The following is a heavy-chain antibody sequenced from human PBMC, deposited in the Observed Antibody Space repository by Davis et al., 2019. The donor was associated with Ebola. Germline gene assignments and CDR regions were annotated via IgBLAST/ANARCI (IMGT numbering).Heavy chain of an antibody. CDR2: VYHNGRT. Sequence: SETLSLTCTVSGYSISNGFSWGWIRQPPGKGLEWIGSVYHNGRTNYNPSLKSRVTISVDTSKHQFSLKLSYVTAAETAVYYCARDGVHYYDSSGYYGVGHWFDPWGQGTLVTVSS. D-gene: IGHD3-22*01. CDR1: GYSISNGFS. CDR3: ARDGVHYYDSSGYYGVGHWFDP. V-gene: IGHV4-38-2*02. J-gene: IGHJ5*02.